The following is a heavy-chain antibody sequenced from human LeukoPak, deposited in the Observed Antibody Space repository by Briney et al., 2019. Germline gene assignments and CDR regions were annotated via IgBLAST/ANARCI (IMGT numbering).Heavy chain of an antibody. V-gene: IGHV1-18*01. CDR2: IGVYSDDT. J-gene: IGHJ4*02. D-gene: IGHD3-22*01. CDR3: AREADSSGYFFRPDY. Sequence: ASVKVSCKASGYTFTNYAISWVRQAPGQGLEWMGWIGVYSDDTKYAQNLQGRITMTKDTSTSTAYMELRSLRSDDTAVYYCAREADSSGYFFRPDYWGQGTLVTVSS. CDR1: GYTFTNYA.